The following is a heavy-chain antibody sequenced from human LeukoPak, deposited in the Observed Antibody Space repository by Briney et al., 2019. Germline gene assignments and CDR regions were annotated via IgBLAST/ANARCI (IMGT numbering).Heavy chain of an antibody. CDR1: GYTFTDYY. J-gene: IGHJ3*02. V-gene: IGHV1-2*02. D-gene: IGHD2-2*01. CDR3: SSAIKAIPTADVDFDI. Sequence: ASAKVSCKTSGYTFTDYYLHWVRQAPGQGLQWMGWINPNNGGSNSAQKFQGRVTMTRDTSISTAYMELTGLRSDDTAVYYCSSAIKAIPTADVDFDIWGQGTMVTVSS. CDR2: INPNNGGS.